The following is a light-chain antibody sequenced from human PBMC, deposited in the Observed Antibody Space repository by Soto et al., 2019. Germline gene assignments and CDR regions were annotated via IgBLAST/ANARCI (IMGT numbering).Light chain of an antibody. V-gene: IGKV3-15*01. Sequence: EIVMTQSPATLSVSPGERATLSCRASQSVSSKLAWYQQKPGQAPRLLIYGASTRVTGIPVRFSGSGSGTEFTLTISSLQSEDFAVYYCQQYNNWPPLTFGGGTKVEIK. CDR1: QSVSSK. J-gene: IGKJ4*01. CDR2: GAS. CDR3: QQYNNWPPLT.